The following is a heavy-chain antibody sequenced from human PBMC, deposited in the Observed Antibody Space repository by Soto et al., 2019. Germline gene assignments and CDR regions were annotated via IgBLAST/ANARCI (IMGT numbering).Heavy chain of an antibody. D-gene: IGHD3-16*01. CDR3: AKGAPKDDYVWGNYHDAFDI. V-gene: IGHV3-30*18. CDR1: GFIFSSYG. Sequence: PGGSLRLSCAASGFIFSSYGMHWVRQAPGKGLEWVAVTSYDGSNKYYADSVKGRFTISRDNSKNTLYLQMNSLRAEDTALYYCAKGAPKDDYVWGNYHDAFDIWGQGTMVTVSS. CDR2: TSYDGSNK. J-gene: IGHJ3*02.